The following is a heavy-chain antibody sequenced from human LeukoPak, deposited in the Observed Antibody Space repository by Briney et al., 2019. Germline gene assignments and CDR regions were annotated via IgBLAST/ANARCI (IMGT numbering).Heavy chain of an antibody. J-gene: IGHJ4*02. CDR3: AKDMESSGWYSPY. CDR1: GFTFSSHA. Sequence: SGRSLRLSCAASGFTFSSHAMHWVRQAPGKGLEWVSLISGDGGSTYYADSVKGRFTISRDNSKNSLYLQMNSLRTEDTALYYCAKDMESSGWYSPYWGQGTLVTVSS. D-gene: IGHD6-19*01. CDR2: ISGDGGST. V-gene: IGHV3-43*02.